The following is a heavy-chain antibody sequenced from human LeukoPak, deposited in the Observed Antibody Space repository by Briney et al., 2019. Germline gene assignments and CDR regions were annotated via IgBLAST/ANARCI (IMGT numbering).Heavy chain of an antibody. CDR1: GFTFSSYA. Sequence: GGSLRLSCAASGFTFSSYAMHWVRQAPGKGLEWVAVISYDGSNKYYADSVKGRFTISRDNSKNTLYLQMNSLRAEDTAVYYCAREGSSGYPPPFDYWGQGTLVTVSS. CDR2: ISYDGSNK. J-gene: IGHJ4*02. CDR3: AREGSSGYPPPFDY. D-gene: IGHD3-22*01. V-gene: IGHV3-30*04.